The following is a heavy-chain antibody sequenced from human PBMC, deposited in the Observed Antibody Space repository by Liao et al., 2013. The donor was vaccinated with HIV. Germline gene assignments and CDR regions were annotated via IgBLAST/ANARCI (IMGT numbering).Heavy chain of an antibody. Sequence: QVQLQQWGAGLLKPSATLSLTCAVYNGSFSAYFWSWIRQSPGKGLEWIGEINHRGTANYNPSLKSRVTISVDPSKNQFSLKVTSVTAADTATYFCAGRHEARGFFNLWGRGSLVTVSS. J-gene: IGHJ2*01. V-gene: IGHV4-34*01. CDR3: AGRHEARGFFNL. CDR1: NGSFSAYF. D-gene: IGHD3-10*01. CDR2: INHRGTA.